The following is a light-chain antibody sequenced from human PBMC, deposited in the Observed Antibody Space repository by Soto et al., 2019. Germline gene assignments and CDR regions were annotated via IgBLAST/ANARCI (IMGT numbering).Light chain of an antibody. CDR1: ESVSSHY. J-gene: IGKJ4*01. V-gene: IGKV3-20*01. CDR2: GTA. CDR3: QHYGTSVT. Sequence: EIFLTQSPGTLSLSAGERATLSCRASESVSSHYIGWYQQRPGRAPSLLIYGTASRAPDIPDRFSGDGAGADFTLPITRPEPEDFAVYYCQHYGTSVTFGGGTKVDIK.